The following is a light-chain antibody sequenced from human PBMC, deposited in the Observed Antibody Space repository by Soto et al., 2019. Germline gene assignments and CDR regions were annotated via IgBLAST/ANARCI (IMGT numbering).Light chain of an antibody. CDR3: QQANSFPWT. CDR1: QGINSR. CDR2: AAS. J-gene: IGKJ1*01. Sequence: DIQMTQSPSSVSASVGDRATISCRASQGINSRLAWYQQKPGKAPKVLIYAASSLQGGVPSRFSGSGAGTDFTLTISSLQPEDFATYYCQQANSFPWTFGQGTKVEIK. V-gene: IGKV1-12*01.